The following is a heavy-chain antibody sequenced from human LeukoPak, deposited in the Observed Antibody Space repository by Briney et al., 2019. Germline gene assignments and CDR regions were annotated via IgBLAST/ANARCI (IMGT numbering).Heavy chain of an antibody. CDR1: GGSISGTSDY. J-gene: IGHJ5*01. D-gene: IGHD2-15*01. CDR2: IYYSGST. CDR3: ARNHSSATGTPGGWFDS. Sequence: PSETLSLTCTVSGGSISGTSDYWGWIRQPPGKGLEWIGSIYYSGSTHYNPSLESRVSISIDTSKKQFSLKLTSVTAADTGLYYCARNHSSATGTPGGWFDSWGQGTLVTVSS. V-gene: IGHV4-39*01.